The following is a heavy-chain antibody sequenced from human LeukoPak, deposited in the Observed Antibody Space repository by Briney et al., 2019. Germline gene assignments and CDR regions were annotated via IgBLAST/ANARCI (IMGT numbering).Heavy chain of an antibody. CDR2: IWYDGSNK. D-gene: IGHD3-10*01. CDR1: GFTFSSYG. V-gene: IGHV3-33*06. J-gene: IGHJ6*02. CDR3: ANAPNRDELLWFGELSPSSYYGMDV. Sequence: GRSLRLSCAASGFTFSSYGMHWVRQAPGKGLEGVAGIWYDGSNKYYADSVKGRFTISRDNSKNPLYLQMNSLRAEDTAVYYCANAPNRDELLWFGELSPSSYYGMDVWGQGTTVTVSS.